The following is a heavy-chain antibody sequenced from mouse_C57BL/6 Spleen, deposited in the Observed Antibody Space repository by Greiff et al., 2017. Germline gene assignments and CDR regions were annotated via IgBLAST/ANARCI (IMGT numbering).Heavy chain of an antibody. CDR2: IRNKANNHAT. J-gene: IGHJ2*01. CDR3: TRLLSNPYYFDY. V-gene: IGHV6-6*01. CDR1: GFTFSDAW. Sequence: EVMLVESGGGLVQPGGSMKLSCAASGFTFSDAWMDWVRQSPEKGLEWVAEIRNKANNHATYYAESVKGRFTISRDDSKSSVYLQMNSLRAEDTGIYYCTRLLSNPYYFDYWGQGTTLTVSS. D-gene: IGHD2-5*01.